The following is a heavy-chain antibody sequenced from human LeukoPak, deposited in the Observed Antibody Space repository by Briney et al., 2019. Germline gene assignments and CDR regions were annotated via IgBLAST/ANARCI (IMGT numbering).Heavy chain of an antibody. D-gene: IGHD6-19*01. J-gene: IGHJ6*03. V-gene: IGHV3-43D*03. Sequence: PGGSLRLSCAASGFTFDDYAMHWVRQAPGKGLEWVSLISWDGGSTYYADSAKGRFTISRDNSKNSLYLQTNSLRAEDTALYYCAKDNSSGWRGNYYYYMDVWGKGTTVTVSS. CDR1: GFTFDDYA. CDR3: AKDNSSGWRGNYYYYMDV. CDR2: ISWDGGST.